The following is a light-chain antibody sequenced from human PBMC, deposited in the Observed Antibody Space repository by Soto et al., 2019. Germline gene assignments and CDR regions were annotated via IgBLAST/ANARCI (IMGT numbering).Light chain of an antibody. CDR2: GAS. J-gene: IGKJ4*01. CDR1: QYIYNNY. Sequence: EIVLTQSPGTLSLSPGEGATLSCRASQYIYNNYLAWYQQRPGQAPRLLIYGASNRATGIPDRFSGSGSGTDFTLTISRLEHEDFEVYYCQQYSDSPLRLGGGTKVDIK. V-gene: IGKV3-20*01. CDR3: QQYSDSPLR.